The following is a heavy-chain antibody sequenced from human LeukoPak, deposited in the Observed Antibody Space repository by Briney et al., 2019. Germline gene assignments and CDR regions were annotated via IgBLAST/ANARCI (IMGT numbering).Heavy chain of an antibody. D-gene: IGHD4-23*01. CDR3: ARGGNSKVFDY. CDR1: GGTFSSYA. J-gene: IGHJ4*02. V-gene: IGHV1-69*04. CDR2: IIPIFGIA. Sequence: TVKVSCKASGGTFSSYAISWVRQAPGQGLEWMGRIIPIFGIANYAQKFQGRVTITADKSTSTAYMELSSLRSEDTAVYYCARGGNSKVFDYWGQGTLVTVSS.